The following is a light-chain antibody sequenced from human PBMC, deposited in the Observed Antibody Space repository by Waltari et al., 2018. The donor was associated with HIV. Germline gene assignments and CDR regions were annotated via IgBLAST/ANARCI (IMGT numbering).Light chain of an antibody. CDR3: QQDANWPFT. J-gene: IGKJ5*01. CDR1: HSGNNN. Sequence: KVMTQSPALLSASPGQRSTFNCMASHSGNNNLAWYQQKPGQAPRLLISYASTRATGIPARFSGSGSGTEFTLTISSLQSEDVAVYFCQQDANWPFTFGQGTRLEIK. CDR2: YAS. V-gene: IGKV3-15*01.